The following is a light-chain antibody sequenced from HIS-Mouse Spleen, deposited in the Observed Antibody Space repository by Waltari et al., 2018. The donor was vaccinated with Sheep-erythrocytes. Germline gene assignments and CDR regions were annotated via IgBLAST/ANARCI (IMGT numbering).Light chain of an antibody. Sequence: QSALTQPRSVSGSPGQSVTISCTGTSTAFGWSHSVPWYQQHPGKAPKLMIYDVSKRPSGVPDRFSGSKSGNTASLTISGLQAEDEADYYCCSYAGSYNHVFATGTKVTVL. CDR2: DVS. V-gene: IGLV2-11*02. J-gene: IGLJ1*01. CDR1: STAFGWSHS. CDR3: CSYAGSYNHV.